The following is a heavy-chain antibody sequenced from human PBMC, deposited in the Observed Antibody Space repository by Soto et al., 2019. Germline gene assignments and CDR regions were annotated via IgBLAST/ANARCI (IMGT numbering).Heavy chain of an antibody. CDR1: GFTFSSYA. Sequence: LGGSLRLSCAASGFTFSSYAMSWVRQAPGKGLEWVSAISGSGGSTYYADSVKGRFTISRDNSKNTLYLQMNSLRAEDTAVYYCATHLTAVEGRAFDYWGQGTLVTVSS. D-gene: IGHD6-19*01. CDR3: ATHLTAVEGRAFDY. V-gene: IGHV3-23*01. CDR2: ISGSGGST. J-gene: IGHJ4*02.